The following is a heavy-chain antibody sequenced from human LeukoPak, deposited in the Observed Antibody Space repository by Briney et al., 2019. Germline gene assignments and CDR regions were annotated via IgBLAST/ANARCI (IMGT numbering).Heavy chain of an antibody. D-gene: IGHD1-26*01. Sequence: GGSLRLSCAASGFTFSSYAMHWVRQAPGKGLEWVAVIPYDGSNKYYADSVKGRFTISRDNSTNTLYLQMNSLRAEDTAVYYCAARRQDSGRSVYFRHWGQGTLVTVSS. CDR1: GFTFSSYA. CDR3: AARRQDSGRSVYFRH. J-gene: IGHJ1*01. CDR2: IPYDGSNK. V-gene: IGHV3-30-3*01.